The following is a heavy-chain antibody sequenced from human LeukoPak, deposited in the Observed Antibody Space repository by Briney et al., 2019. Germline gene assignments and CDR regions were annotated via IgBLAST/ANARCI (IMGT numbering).Heavy chain of an antibody. CDR1: GYTLTELS. V-gene: IGHV1-24*01. Sequence: ASVKVSCKVSGYTLTELSMHWVRQAPGKGLGWMGGFDPEDGETIYAQKFQGRVTMTEDTSTDTAYMELSSLRSEDTAVYYCATGPNYDFWSGYYPLDYWGQGTLVTVSS. CDR3: ATGPNYDFWSGYYPLDY. D-gene: IGHD3-3*01. J-gene: IGHJ4*02. CDR2: FDPEDGET.